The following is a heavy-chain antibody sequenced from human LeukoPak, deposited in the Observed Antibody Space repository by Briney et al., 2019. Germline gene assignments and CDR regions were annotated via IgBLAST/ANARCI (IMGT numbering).Heavy chain of an antibody. Sequence: GGSLRLSCAASGFTFDDYGMSWVRQAPGKGLEWVSYISSSGSTIYYADSVKGRFTISRDNAKNTLYLQMNSLRAEDTAVYYCARARGLGYGDDVRWFDPWGQGTLVTVSS. CDR2: ISSSGSTI. D-gene: IGHD4-17*01. V-gene: IGHV3-48*04. CDR3: ARARGLGYGDDVRWFDP. J-gene: IGHJ5*02. CDR1: GFTFDDYG.